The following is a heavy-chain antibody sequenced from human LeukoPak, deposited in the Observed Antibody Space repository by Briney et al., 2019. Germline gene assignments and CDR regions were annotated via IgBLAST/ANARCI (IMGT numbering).Heavy chain of an antibody. CDR2: INPKSGGT. CDR1: GNTFSGYY. CDR3: ASVKLGPEGFFDS. J-gene: IGHJ4*02. V-gene: IGHV1-2*02. D-gene: IGHD7-27*01. Sequence: ASVKVSCKASGNTFSGYYIHWVRQAPGQGLEWMGWINPKSGGTNYAQKFQGRVTMTRDTSISTAYMELRGLRSDDTAVYHCASVKLGPEGFFDSWGQGTLVTVSS.